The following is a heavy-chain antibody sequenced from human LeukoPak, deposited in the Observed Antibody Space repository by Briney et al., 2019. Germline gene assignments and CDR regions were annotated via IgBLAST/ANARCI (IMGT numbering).Heavy chain of an antibody. CDR3: ALGYCGGGSCYAREYFQH. J-gene: IGHJ1*01. D-gene: IGHD2-15*01. V-gene: IGHV4-31*03. CDR1: GGSITSGGYY. Sequence: PSETLSLTCTVSGGSITSGGYYWTWIRQHPGKGLEWTVYIYCSGSTHYTPSLKRRVTISVDTTKNKFSLRLSSVTAADTAVYYCALGYCGGGSCYAREYFQHWGEGTLVTVSS. CDR2: IYCSGST.